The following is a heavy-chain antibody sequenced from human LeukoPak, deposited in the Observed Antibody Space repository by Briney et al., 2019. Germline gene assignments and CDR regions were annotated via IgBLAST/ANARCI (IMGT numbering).Heavy chain of an antibody. D-gene: IGHD1-26*01. CDR2: IYTSGST. Sequence: PSETLSLTCTVSGGSISSYYWSWIPQPAGKGLVWIGRIYTSGSTNYNPSLKSRVTMSVDTSKNQFSLKLSSVTAADSAVYYCARRADYFDYWGQGTLVTVSS. CDR1: GGSISSYY. J-gene: IGHJ4*02. CDR3: ARRADYFDY. V-gene: IGHV4-4*07.